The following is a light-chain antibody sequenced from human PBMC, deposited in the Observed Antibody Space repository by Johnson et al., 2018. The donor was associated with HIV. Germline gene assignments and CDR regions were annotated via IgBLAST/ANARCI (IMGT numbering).Light chain of an antibody. CDR1: SSNIGNNF. J-gene: IGLJ1*01. Sequence: QSVLTQPPSVSAAPGQKVTISCSGSSSNIGNNFVSWYQQLPGTAPKLLIYANNKRPSGIPDRFSGSKSGTSATLAITGLQTGDEADYYCGTWDSSLNAGVFGTGTKVTVL. CDR3: GTWDSSLNAGV. CDR2: ANN. V-gene: IGLV1-51*02.